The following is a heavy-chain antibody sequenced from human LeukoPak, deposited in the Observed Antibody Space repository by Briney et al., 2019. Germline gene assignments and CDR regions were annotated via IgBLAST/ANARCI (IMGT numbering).Heavy chain of an antibody. D-gene: IGHD6-19*01. CDR2: ISSSSSYI. CDR1: GFTFSSYS. CDR3: AKDLDGGIAVAGYDY. Sequence: GGSLRLSCAASGFTFSSYSMNWVRQAPGKGLEWVSSISSSSSYIYYADSVKGRFTISRDNAKNSLYLQMNSLRAEDTAVYYCAKDLDGGIAVAGYDYWGQGTLVTVSS. J-gene: IGHJ4*02. V-gene: IGHV3-21*04.